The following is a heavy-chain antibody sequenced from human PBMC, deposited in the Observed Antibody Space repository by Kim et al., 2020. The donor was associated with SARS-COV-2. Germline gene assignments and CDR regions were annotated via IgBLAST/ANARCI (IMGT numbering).Heavy chain of an antibody. CDR2: ISAYNGNT. D-gene: IGHD3-3*01. CDR1: GYTFTSYG. CDR3: AREMSSRITIFGVVISPTPAFDY. V-gene: IGHV1-18*01. Sequence: ASVKVSCKASGYTFTSYGSSWVRQAPGQGLDWMGWISAYNGNTNYARKLQGRVTMTTDTSTSTAYMELRSLRSDDTAVYYCAREMSSRITIFGVVISPTPAFDYWGQGPLVTVSS. J-gene: IGHJ4*02.